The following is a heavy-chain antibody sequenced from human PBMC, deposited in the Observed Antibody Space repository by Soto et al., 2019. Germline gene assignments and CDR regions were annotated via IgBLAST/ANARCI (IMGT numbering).Heavy chain of an antibody. CDR1: GGSVSSGGYF. V-gene: IGHV4-61*08. D-gene: IGHD2-15*01. J-gene: IGHJ6*02. Sequence: SETLSLTCTVSGGSVSSGGYFWSWVRQPPGKGLEWIGFIYYSGSTNYNPSLKSRVTISIDTSKNQFALNVSSVTAADTAVYYCARVGCSGASCYSIDYYYYAMDVWGQGTSVTVSS. CDR2: IYYSGST. CDR3: ARVGCSGASCYSIDYYYYAMDV.